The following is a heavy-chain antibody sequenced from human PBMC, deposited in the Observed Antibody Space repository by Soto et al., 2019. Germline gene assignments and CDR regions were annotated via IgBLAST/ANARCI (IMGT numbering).Heavy chain of an antibody. V-gene: IGHV4-59*08. CDR3: ARRRGYCSGGSCYYFDY. J-gene: IGHJ4*02. CDR1: GGSISSYY. D-gene: IGHD2-15*01. Sequence: SETLSLTCTVSGGSISSYYWSWIRQPPGKGLEWIGYIYYSGSTNYNPSLKSRVTISVDTSKNQFSLKLSSVTAADTAVYYCARRRGYCSGGSCYYFDYWGQGTLVTVSS. CDR2: IYYSGST.